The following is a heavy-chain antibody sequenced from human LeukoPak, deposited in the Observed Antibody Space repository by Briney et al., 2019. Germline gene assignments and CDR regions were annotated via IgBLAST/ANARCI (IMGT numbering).Heavy chain of an antibody. V-gene: IGHV4-59*01. CDR1: GGSISSYY. Sequence: SETLSLTCTVSGGSISSYYWSWIQLPPRKGMERIGYIYYSGSPNYNPSLKSRVTISVDTSKNQFSLKLSSVTAADTAVYYCARENWNYVSDAFDIWGQGTMVTVSS. CDR2: IYYSGSP. D-gene: IGHD1-7*01. CDR3: ARENWNYVSDAFDI. J-gene: IGHJ3*02.